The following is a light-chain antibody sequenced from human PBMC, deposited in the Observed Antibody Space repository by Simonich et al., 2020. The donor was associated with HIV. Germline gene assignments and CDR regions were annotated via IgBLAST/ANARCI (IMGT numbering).Light chain of an antibody. CDR2: GNS. CDR3: SSYAGSNNLV. J-gene: IGLJ3*02. Sequence: QSVLTQPPSASGTPGQRVTISCTGSSSNIGAGYDVHWYQQLPGTAPKLPIYGNSNRPSGVPDRFSGSKSGNSASLAISGLQAEDEADYYCSSYAGSNNLVFGGGTKLTVL. V-gene: IGLV1-40*01. CDR1: SSNIGAGYD.